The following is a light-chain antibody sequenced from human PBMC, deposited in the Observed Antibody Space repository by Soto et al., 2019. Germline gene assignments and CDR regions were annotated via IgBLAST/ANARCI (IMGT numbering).Light chain of an antibody. V-gene: IGKV1-39*01. CDR2: ATT. CDR3: QQTYAPPRP. J-gene: IGKJ1*01. Sequence: TQMNQSPSSLSAFVGDRISITCRASQTVTTYLNWYQQKAGQAPTLLISATTTLQSGVQSRVSGSGSGTELTLTITRLQPEDFATYFCQQTYAPPRPFGQGTKVAFK. CDR1: QTVTTY.